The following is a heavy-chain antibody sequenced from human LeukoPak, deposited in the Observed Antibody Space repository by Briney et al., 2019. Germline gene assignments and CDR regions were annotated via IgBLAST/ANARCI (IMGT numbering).Heavy chain of an antibody. V-gene: IGHV4-34*01. CDR1: GGSFSGYY. D-gene: IGHD3-10*01. CDR2: IKHSGST. Sequence: SETLSLTCAVYGGSFSGYYWSWIRQPPGKGLEWIGEIKHSGSTNYNPSLKSRVTISVDTSKNQFSLKLSSVTAADTAVYYCARMGGRITMVRGADPWGQGTLVTVSS. CDR3: ARMGGRITMVRGADP. J-gene: IGHJ5*02.